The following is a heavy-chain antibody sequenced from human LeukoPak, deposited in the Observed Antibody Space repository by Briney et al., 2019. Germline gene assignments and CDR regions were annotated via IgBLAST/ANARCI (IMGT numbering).Heavy chain of an antibody. Sequence: GESLKISCRGSGYSFTSYWIAWVRQMPGKGLEWMGIIYPRDSDTRYSPSFQGQVTISADKSISAAYLQWSSLKASDTAIYYCARSGGSSYGYTFIGYWGQGTLVTVSS. CDR1: GYSFTSYW. CDR3: ARSGGSSYGYTFIGY. J-gene: IGHJ4*02. D-gene: IGHD5-18*01. V-gene: IGHV5-51*01. CDR2: IYPRDSDT.